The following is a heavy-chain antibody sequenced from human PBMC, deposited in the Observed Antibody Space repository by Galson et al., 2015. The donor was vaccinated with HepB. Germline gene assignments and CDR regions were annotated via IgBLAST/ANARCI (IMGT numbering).Heavy chain of an antibody. D-gene: IGHD4-17*01. CDR3: ARIVGSVPPFYGDTPIHFDS. CDR1: GFDLRGHA. Sequence: SLRLSCAVSGFDLRGHALSWVRQAPGKGLEWVSAISGSGSSPFYADFVKSRFTIFRDNSKSTLYLQMNSLRAEDTAVFFCARIVGSVPPFYGDTPIHFDSWGRGTLVTVSS. J-gene: IGHJ4*02. CDR2: ISGSGSSP. V-gene: IGHV3-23*01.